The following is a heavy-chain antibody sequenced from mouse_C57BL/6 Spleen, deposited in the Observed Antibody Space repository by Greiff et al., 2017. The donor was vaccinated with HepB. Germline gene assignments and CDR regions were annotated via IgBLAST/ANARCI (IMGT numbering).Heavy chain of an antibody. CDR2: IDPENGDT. CDR1: GFNIKDDY. D-gene: IGHD1-1*01. CDR3: TTPTVVATDAY. Sequence: VQLQQSGAELVRPGASVKLSCTASGFNIKDDYMHWVKQRPEQGLEWIGWIDPENGDTEYASKFQGKATITADTSSNTAYLQLSSLTSEDTAVYYCTTPTVVATDAYWGQGTLVTVSA. J-gene: IGHJ3*01. V-gene: IGHV14-4*01.